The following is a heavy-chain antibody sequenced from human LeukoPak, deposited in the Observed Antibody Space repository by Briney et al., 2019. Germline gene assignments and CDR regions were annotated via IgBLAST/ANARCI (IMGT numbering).Heavy chain of an antibody. V-gene: IGHV3-74*01. CDR2: INADGSST. CDR1: GFTFNTYW. Sequence: GGSLRLSCAASGFTFNTYWMHWVRQAPGKGLVWVSSINADGSSTSYAGSMKGRFTISRDNAKNTLYLQMNSLRAEDTAVYYCASQQSFHYYYMDVWGKGTTVTVSS. J-gene: IGHJ6*03. CDR3: ASQQSFHYYYMDV. D-gene: IGHD2/OR15-2a*01.